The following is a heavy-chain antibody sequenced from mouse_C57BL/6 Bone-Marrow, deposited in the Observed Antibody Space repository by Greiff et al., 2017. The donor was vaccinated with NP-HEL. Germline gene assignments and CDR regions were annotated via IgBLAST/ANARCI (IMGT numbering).Heavy chain of an antibody. D-gene: IGHD1-1*01. Sequence: EVQGVESGAELVRPGASVKLSCTASGFNIKDDYMHWVKQRPEQGLEWIGWIDPENGDTEYASKFQGKATITADTSSNTAYLQLSSLTSEDTAVYYCIYGSSYDYYAMDYWGQGTSVTVSS. CDR2: IDPENGDT. V-gene: IGHV14-4*01. J-gene: IGHJ4*01. CDR1: GFNIKDDY. CDR3: IYGSSYDYYAMDY.